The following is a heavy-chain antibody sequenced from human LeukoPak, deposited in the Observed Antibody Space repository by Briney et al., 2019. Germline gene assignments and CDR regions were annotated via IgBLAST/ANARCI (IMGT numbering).Heavy chain of an antibody. D-gene: IGHD3-9*01. Sequence: GGSLRLSCAASGFTFDDYAMHWVRQAPGKGLEWVSLISGDGGSTYYADSVKGRFTISRDNSKNSLYLQMNSLRTEDTALYYCAKDIPRYYDILTGYWSYYYGMYVWGQGTTVTVSS. V-gene: IGHV3-43*02. CDR1: GFTFDDYA. CDR2: ISGDGGST. J-gene: IGHJ6*02. CDR3: AKDIPRYYDILTGYWSYYYGMYV.